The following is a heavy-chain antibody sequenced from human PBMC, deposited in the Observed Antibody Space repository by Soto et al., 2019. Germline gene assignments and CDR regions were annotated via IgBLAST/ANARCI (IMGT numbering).Heavy chain of an antibody. CDR3: SRVPGQGLRYGMDV. CDR2: IYYSGST. J-gene: IGHJ6*02. CDR1: GGSISSYY. Sequence: QVQLQESGPGLVKPSETLSLTCTVSGGSISSYYWSWIRQPPGKGLEWIGYIYYSGSTNYNPSLKSRVTTAVDTSKNQFSLKLSSVTAADTAVYYCSRVPGQGLRYGMDVWGQGTTVTVSS. D-gene: IGHD5-18*01. V-gene: IGHV4-59*01.